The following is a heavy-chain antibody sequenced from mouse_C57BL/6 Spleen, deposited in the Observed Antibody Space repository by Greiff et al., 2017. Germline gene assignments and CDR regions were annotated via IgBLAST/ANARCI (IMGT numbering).Heavy chain of an antibody. J-gene: IGHJ2*01. CDR3: ARVGDYDVGFDY. V-gene: IGHV3-6*01. CDR2: ISYDGSN. Sequence: ESGPGLVKPSQSLSLTCSVTGYSITSGYYWNWIRQFPGNKLEWMGYISYDGSNNYNPSLKNRISITRDTSKNQFFLKLNSVTTEDTATYYCARVGDYDVGFDYWGQGTTLTVSS. CDR1: GYSITSGYY. D-gene: IGHD2-4*01.